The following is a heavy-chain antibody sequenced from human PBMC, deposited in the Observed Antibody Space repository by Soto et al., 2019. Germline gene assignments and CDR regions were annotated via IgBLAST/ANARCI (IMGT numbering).Heavy chain of an antibody. Sequence: GGSLRLSCEASGFSLISYEMNWVRQAPGKGLEWVSYISTSGTTIQYGDSVKGRFTVSRDSAKNSVYLQMNSLRAEDTGVYYCARDVELWGQGTLVTVSS. CDR3: ARDVEL. V-gene: IGHV3-48*03. CDR1: GFSLISYE. J-gene: IGHJ4*02. D-gene: IGHD1-26*01. CDR2: ISTSGTTI.